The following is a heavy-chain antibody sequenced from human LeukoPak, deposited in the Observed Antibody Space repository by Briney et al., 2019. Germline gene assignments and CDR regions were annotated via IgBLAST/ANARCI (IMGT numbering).Heavy chain of an antibody. D-gene: IGHD3-16*01. J-gene: IGHJ4*02. CDR1: GFTFSGYA. V-gene: IGHV3-23*01. Sequence: GGSLRLSCAASGFTFSGYAMSWVRQAPGKGLEWVSAIIGSGDTTYYAASVKGRLTISRDNSKSTLYLQMNSLRAEDTAVYYCAKVTGGDMITYGGLDYWGQGTLVTVSS. CDR3: AKVTGGDMITYGGLDY. CDR2: IIGSGDTT.